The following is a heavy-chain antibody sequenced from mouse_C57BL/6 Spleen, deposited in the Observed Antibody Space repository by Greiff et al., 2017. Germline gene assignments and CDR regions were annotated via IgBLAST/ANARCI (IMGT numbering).Heavy chain of an antibody. V-gene: IGHV1-54*01. CDR3: ARSTGGYAMDY. CDR2: INPGSGGT. Sequence: QVQLKESGAELVRPGTSVKVSCKASGYAFTNYLIEWVKQRPGQGLEWIGVINPGSGGTNYNEKFKGKATLTADKSSSTAYMQLSSLTSEDSAVXFCARSTGGYAMDYWGQGTSVTVSS. D-gene: IGHD4-1*01. J-gene: IGHJ4*01. CDR1: GYAFTNYL.